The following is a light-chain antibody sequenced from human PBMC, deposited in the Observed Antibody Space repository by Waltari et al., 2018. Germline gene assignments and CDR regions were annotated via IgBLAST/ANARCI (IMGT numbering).Light chain of an antibody. J-gene: IGKJ4*01. CDR3: QQPPGT. V-gene: IGKV1-9*01. CDR2: AAS. CDR1: RDIRNY. Sequence: DIQLTQSPSFLSASVGDRVPFTCRASRDIRNYLPWYQQKSGKAPKLLIFAASTLQSGVPSRISGSGSGTEFTLTISSLQPEDLATYYCQQPPGTFGGGTKVEIK.